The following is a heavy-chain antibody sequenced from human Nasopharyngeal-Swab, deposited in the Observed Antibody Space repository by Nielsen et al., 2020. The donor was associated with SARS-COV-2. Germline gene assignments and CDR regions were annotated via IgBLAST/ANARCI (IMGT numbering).Heavy chain of an antibody. CDR1: GGSISSYY. CDR2: IYHSGST. Sequence: SETLSLTCTVSGGSISSYYWSWIRQPPGKGLEWIGSIYHSGSTYYNPSLKSRVTISVDTSKNQFSLKLSSVTAADTAVYYCASVNGYDFWSGYYHPFDYWGQGTLVTVSS. CDR3: ASVNGYDFWSGYYHPFDY. V-gene: IGHV4-59*08. J-gene: IGHJ4*02. D-gene: IGHD3-3*01.